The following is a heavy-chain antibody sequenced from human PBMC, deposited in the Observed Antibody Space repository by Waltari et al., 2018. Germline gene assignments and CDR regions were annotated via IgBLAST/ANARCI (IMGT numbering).Heavy chain of an antibody. J-gene: IGHJ3*01. Sequence: EVHLLESGGALVQPGGYLRLACVASGFNFGSYAMSWFRQAPGKGPEWVAGFGDMGDRTHAADFARGRFFISRDNSKNTLFLEMNSLRAEDTAVYYCAKGITERSGWFDYAFDVWGRGTVVTVSS. D-gene: IGHD6-19*01. CDR3: AKGITERSGWFDYAFDV. CDR2: FGDMGDRT. CDR1: GFNFGSYA. V-gene: IGHV3-23*01.